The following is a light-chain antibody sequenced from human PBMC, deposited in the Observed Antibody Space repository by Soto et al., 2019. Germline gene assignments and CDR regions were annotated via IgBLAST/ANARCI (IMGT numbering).Light chain of an antibody. Sequence: QSALTQPASVSGSPGQSITISCTGTSSDVGGYDYVSWYQQHPGKAPKLMIYEVSNRPSGVSNRFSGSKSGNTASLTISRSQAEDEAVYYCISYTTSTTRVFGGGTKLTV. CDR2: EVS. CDR1: SSDVGGYDY. J-gene: IGLJ3*02. CDR3: ISYTTSTTRV. V-gene: IGLV2-14*01.